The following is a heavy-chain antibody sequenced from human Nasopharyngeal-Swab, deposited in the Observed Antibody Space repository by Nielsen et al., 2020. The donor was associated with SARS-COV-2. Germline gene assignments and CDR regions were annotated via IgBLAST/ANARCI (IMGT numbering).Heavy chain of an antibody. CDR3: ARDYYDNYDSDY. CDR2: INPYSGDT. Sequence: ASVKVSCKTSGYTFTDYYIHWVRQVPGQGLDWVGCINPYSGDTKYAQKFQGRVTVTRDTSRSTAYIELSRLRSDDTAVYYCARDYYDNYDSDYWGQGTLVTVSS. D-gene: IGHD3-22*01. CDR1: GYTFTDYY. J-gene: IGHJ4*02. V-gene: IGHV1-2*02.